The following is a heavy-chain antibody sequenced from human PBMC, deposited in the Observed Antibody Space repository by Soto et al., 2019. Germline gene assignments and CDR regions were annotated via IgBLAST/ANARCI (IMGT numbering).Heavy chain of an antibody. Sequence: EVQLLESGGGLVQPGGSLRLSCAASGLTFSSYAMTWVRQAPGKGLEWVSAISGSGGSTYYADSVKGRFTISRDNSKNTLYVQMNSLRAEDTAVYYCAKILGVRNPFDAFDLWGQGTMVTVSS. CDR2: ISGSGGST. CDR3: AKILGVRNPFDAFDL. J-gene: IGHJ3*01. CDR1: GLTFSSYA. V-gene: IGHV3-23*01.